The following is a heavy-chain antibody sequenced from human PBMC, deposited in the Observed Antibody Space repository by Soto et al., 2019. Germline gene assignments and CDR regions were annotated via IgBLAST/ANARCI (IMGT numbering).Heavy chain of an antibody. Sequence: PSETLSLTCPVSGGSISSYYWSWIRQPPGKGLEWIGYIYYSGSTNYNPSLKSRVTISVDTSKNQFSLKLSSVTAADTAVYYCAGSVDAFDIWGQGTMVTVSS. CDR2: IYYSGST. J-gene: IGHJ3*02. CDR3: AGSVDAFDI. V-gene: IGHV4-59*01. CDR1: GGSISSYY.